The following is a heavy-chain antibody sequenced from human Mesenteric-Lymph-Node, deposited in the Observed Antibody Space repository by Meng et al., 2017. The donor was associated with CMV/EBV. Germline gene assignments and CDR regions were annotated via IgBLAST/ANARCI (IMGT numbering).Heavy chain of an antibody. Sequence: FSRYAISWVRQAPGQGLEWRGGIIPIFGTANYAQKFQGRVTITTDESTSTAYMELSSLRSEDTAVYYCARSGRRIVVPAAPLHWYFDLWGRGTLVTVSS. CDR1: FSRYA. J-gene: IGHJ2*01. D-gene: IGHD2-2*01. CDR3: ARSGRRIVVPAAPLHWYFDL. CDR2: IIPIFGTA. V-gene: IGHV1-69*05.